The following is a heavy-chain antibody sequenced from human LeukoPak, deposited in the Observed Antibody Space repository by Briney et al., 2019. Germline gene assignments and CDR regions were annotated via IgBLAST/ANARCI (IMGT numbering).Heavy chain of an antibody. Sequence: ASVKVSCKASGYTFAGYYMHWVRQAPGQGLEWMGWINPNSGGTNYAQKFQGRVTMTRDTSISTAYMELSRLRSDDTAVYYCARSRTGSGFLFDYWGQGTLVTVSS. V-gene: IGHV1-2*02. CDR2: INPNSGGT. CDR1: GYTFAGYY. J-gene: IGHJ4*02. CDR3: ARSRTGSGFLFDY. D-gene: IGHD3-10*01.